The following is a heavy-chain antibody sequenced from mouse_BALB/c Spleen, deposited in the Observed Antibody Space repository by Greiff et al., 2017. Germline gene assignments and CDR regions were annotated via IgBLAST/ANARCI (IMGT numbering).Heavy chain of an antibody. J-gene: IGHJ4*01. D-gene: IGHD2-4*01. CDR1: GFTFSSYG. CDR3: AREAMITTYYAMDY. V-gene: IGHV5-6*01. CDR2: ISSGGSYT. Sequence: EVKLMESGGDLVKPGGSLKLSCAASGFTFSSYGMSWVRQTPDKRLEWVATISSGGSYTYYPDSVKGRFTISRDNAKNTLYLQMSSLKSEDTAMYYCAREAMITTYYAMDYWGQGTSVTVSS.